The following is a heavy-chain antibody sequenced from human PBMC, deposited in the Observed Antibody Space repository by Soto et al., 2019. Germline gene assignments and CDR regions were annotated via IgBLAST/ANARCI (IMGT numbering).Heavy chain of an antibody. CDR2: IIPMFGTA. J-gene: IGHJ3*02. Sequence: QVQLVQSGAEVRKPGSSVKVSCKASGGTFSTYAISWVRQAPGQGLEWMGGIIPMFGTAKYAQRFKGRFTITADGSTSTAAMELTSLRSEDTALYFCARTQGAEFQLLYAFDIWGQGTMVTVSS. V-gene: IGHV1-69*01. D-gene: IGHD2-2*01. CDR3: ARTQGAEFQLLYAFDI. CDR1: GGTFSTYA.